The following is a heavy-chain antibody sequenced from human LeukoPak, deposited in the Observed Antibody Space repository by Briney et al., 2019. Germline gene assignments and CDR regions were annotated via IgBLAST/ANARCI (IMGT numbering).Heavy chain of an antibody. D-gene: IGHD3-9*01. CDR3: AREHYNLLTGRGGYFDY. CDR1: GFTFSSYA. CDR2: ISSSSSTI. Sequence: GGSLRLSCAASGFTFSSYAMHWVRQAPGKGLEWVSYISSSSSTIYYADSVKGRFTISRDNAKNSLYLQMNSLRAEDTAVYYCAREHYNLLTGRGGYFDYWGQGTLVTVSS. J-gene: IGHJ4*02. V-gene: IGHV3-48*01.